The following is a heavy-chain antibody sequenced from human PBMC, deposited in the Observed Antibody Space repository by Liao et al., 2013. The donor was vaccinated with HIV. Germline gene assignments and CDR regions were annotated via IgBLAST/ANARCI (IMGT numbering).Heavy chain of an antibody. CDR1: GGSISSYY. Sequence: QVQLQESGPGLVKPSETLSLTCIVSGGSISSYYWSWIRQPAGKGLEWIGEINHSGSTNYNPSLKSRVTISVDTSKNQFSLNLSSVTAADTAVYYCARGTLRMRRDAFDIWGLGTMVTVSS. D-gene: IGHD3-16*01. J-gene: IGHJ3*02. CDR2: INHSGST. V-gene: IGHV4-59*12. CDR3: ARGTLRMRRDAFDI.